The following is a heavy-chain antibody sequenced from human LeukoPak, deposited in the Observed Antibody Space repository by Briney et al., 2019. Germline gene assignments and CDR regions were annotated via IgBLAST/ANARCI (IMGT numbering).Heavy chain of an antibody. J-gene: IGHJ3*02. D-gene: IGHD5-18*01. CDR2: IIPIFGTA. Sequence: GASVKVSCKASGGTFSSYAISWVRQAPGQGLEWMGGIIPIFGTANYAQKFQGRVTITADKSTSTAYMELSSLRSEDTAVYYCASSSYGLGHAFDIWGQGTMVTVSS. CDR1: GGTFSSYA. V-gene: IGHV1-69*06. CDR3: ASSSYGLGHAFDI.